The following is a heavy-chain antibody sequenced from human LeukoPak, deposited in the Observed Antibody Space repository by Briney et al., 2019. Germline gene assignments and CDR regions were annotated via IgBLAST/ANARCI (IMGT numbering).Heavy chain of an antibody. J-gene: IGHJ4*02. CDR3: ASGYCSGGSCSYYFDY. V-gene: IGHV1-2*06. Sequence: ASVKVSCKASGYTFTGYYMHWVRQAPGQGLEWMGRINPNSGGTNYAQKFQGRVTMTRDTSISTAYMELSRLRSDDTAVYYCASGYCSGGSCSYYFDYWGQGTLVIVSS. CDR1: GYTFTGYY. D-gene: IGHD2-15*01. CDR2: INPNSGGT.